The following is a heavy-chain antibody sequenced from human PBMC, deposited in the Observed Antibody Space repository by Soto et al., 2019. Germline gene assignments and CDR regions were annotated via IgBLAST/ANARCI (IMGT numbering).Heavy chain of an antibody. J-gene: IGHJ3*02. Sequence: GGSLRLSCAASGFTFSSYAMSWARQAPGKGLEWVSAISGSGGSADYADSVKGRFTISRDNSKNTLYLQMNSLRAEDTAVYYCAKDSPYYYDSSDSVGAFDIWGQGTMVTVSS. CDR1: GFTFSSYA. D-gene: IGHD3-22*01. CDR2: ISGSGGSA. CDR3: AKDSPYYYDSSDSVGAFDI. V-gene: IGHV3-23*01.